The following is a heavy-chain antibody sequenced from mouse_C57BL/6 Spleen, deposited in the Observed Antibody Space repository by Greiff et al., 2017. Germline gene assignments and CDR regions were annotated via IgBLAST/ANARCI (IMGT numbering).Heavy chain of an antibody. J-gene: IGHJ4*01. CDR3: ARSIYYYGSSHYYAMDY. CDR2: IDPANGNT. V-gene: IGHV14-3*01. CDR1: GFNIKNTY. D-gene: IGHD1-1*01. Sequence: VQLKQSVAELVRPGASVKLSCTASGFNIKNTYMHWVKQRPEQGLEWIGRIDPANGNTKYAPKFQGKATITADTSSNTAYLHLSRLTSEDTAIYYCARSIYYYGSSHYYAMDYWGQGTSVTVSS.